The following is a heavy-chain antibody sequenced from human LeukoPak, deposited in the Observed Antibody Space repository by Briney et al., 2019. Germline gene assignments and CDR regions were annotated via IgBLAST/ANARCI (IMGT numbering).Heavy chain of an antibody. V-gene: IGHV5-51*01. CDR1: GYSFTRNW. CDR2: IYPGDSDT. J-gene: IGHJ6*03. Sequence: GESLKISCKGFGYSFTRNWIGWVRQMPGKGLEWMGIIYPGDSDTRYSPSFQGQVTISADKSISTAYLQWSSLKASDTAMYYCARRYGSGKTYYYYYMDVWGKGTTVTISS. D-gene: IGHD3-10*01. CDR3: ARRYGSGKTYYYYYMDV.